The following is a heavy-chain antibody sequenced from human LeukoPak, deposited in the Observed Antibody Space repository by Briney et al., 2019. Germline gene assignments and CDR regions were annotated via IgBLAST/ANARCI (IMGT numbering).Heavy chain of an antibody. Sequence: GGSLRLSCAASGFTFSSYAMSWVRQAPGKGLEWVSAISGSGGSTYYADSVKGRFTISRDNSKNTLYLQMNSLRAEDMAVYYCAKGERFGGDFDYWGPGTLVTVSS. CDR2: ISGSGGST. D-gene: IGHD3-10*01. CDR3: AKGERFGGDFDY. V-gene: IGHV3-23*01. CDR1: GFTFSSYA. J-gene: IGHJ4*02.